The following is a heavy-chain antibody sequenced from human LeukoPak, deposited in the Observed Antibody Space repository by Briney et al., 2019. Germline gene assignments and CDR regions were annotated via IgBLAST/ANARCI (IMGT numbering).Heavy chain of an antibody. V-gene: IGHV1-2*06. D-gene: IGHD2-2*01. Sequence: ASVKVSCKASGYTFTGYYMHWVRQAPGQGLEWMGRINPNSGGTNYAQKFPGRVTMTRDTSISTAYMELSRLRSDDTAVYYCAIYCSSTSCYEGENYFDYWGQGTLVTVSS. CDR1: GYTFTGYY. J-gene: IGHJ4*02. CDR2: INPNSGGT. CDR3: AIYCSSTSCYEGENYFDY.